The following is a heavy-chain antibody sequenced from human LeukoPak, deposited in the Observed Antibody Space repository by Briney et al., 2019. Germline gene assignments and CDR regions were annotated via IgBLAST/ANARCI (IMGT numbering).Heavy chain of an antibody. V-gene: IGHV3-23*01. CDR3: AKTRTPAPDYYYYGMDG. Sequence: GGSLRLSCAASGFTFSSYAMSWVRQAPGKGLEWVSAISGSGGSTYYADSVKGRFTISRDNSKNTLYLQMNSLRAEDTAVYYCAKTRTPAPDYYYYGMDGWGQGTTVTVSS. CDR1: GFTFSSYA. CDR2: ISGSGGST. J-gene: IGHJ6*02. D-gene: IGHD2-2*01.